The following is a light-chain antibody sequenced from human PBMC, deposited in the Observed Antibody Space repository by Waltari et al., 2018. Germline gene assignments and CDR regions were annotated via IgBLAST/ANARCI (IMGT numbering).Light chain of an antibody. J-gene: IGLJ2*01. CDR2: RDS. CDR3: QSGDQSGNNV. V-gene: IGLV3-25*03. Sequence: SYKLTQAHSVSVSPGQTARNTCTGAVLPNYYAQWYQQKADQAPEMIIFRDSERPPEIPGRFSASSSGTTVTLTISGVQPEDDADYYCQSGDQSGNNVFGGGTKLTVL. CDR1: VLPNYY.